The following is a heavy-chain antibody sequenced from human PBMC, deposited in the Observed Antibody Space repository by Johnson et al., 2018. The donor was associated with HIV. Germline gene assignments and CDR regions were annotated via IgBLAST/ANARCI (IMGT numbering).Heavy chain of an antibody. J-gene: IGHJ3*02. Sequence: QVQLVESGGGVVRPGRSLRLSCAASGFTFSSYAMHWVRQAPGKGLEWVAVISYDGTHKYYADSVKGRFTISRDNSKNTLYLQMNSLRAEDTAVYYCAKKDSGDAFDIWGQGTMVTVSS. CDR2: ISYDGTHK. CDR1: GFTFSSYA. V-gene: IGHV3-30*18. D-gene: IGHD3-10*01. CDR3: AKKDSGDAFDI.